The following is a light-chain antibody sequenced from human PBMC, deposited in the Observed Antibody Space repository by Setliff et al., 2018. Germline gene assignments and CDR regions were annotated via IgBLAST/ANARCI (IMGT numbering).Light chain of an antibody. CDR3: AAWDDSLNGDV. J-gene: IGLJ1*01. V-gene: IGLV1-44*01. Sequence: QSALTQPPSASGTPGQRVTISCSGSSSNIGSNTVNWYQQLPGTAPKLLIYSNNQRPSGVPDRFSGSKSGTLASLAISGLQSEDEADYYCAAWDDSLNGDVFGTGTRHRP. CDR1: SSNIGSNT. CDR2: SNN.